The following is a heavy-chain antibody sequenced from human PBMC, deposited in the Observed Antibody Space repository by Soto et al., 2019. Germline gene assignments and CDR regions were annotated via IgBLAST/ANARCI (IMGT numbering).Heavy chain of an antibody. J-gene: IGHJ4*02. CDR3: ARVGRGSGSLFDY. CDR2: IYSGGST. V-gene: IGHV3-53*01. Sequence: LRLSCAASGFTVSSNYMSWVRQAPGKGLEWVSVIYSGGSTHYADSVKGRFTISRDNSKNTLYLQMNSLRAEDTAVYYCARVGRGSGSLFDYWGQGTLVTVSS. CDR1: GFTVSSNY. D-gene: IGHD6-19*01.